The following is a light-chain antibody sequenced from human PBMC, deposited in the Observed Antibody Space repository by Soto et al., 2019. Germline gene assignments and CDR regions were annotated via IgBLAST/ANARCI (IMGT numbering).Light chain of an antibody. CDR2: EDN. Sequence: NFMLTQPHSGSESPGKTVTISCARSSGSIASNYVQWYQQRPGSSPTTVIYEDNQRPSGVPDRFSGSIDSSSNSASLTISGLKTEDEADYYCQSYDGNNVVFGGGTKLTVL. CDR1: SGSIASNY. J-gene: IGLJ2*01. V-gene: IGLV6-57*01. CDR3: QSYDGNNVV.